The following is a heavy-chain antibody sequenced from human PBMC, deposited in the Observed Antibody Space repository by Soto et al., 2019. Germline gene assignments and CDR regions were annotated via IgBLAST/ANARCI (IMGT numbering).Heavy chain of an antibody. D-gene: IGHD3-10*01. CDR3: SGAKGGDTMGRGVISPFFDY. CDR2: INAGNGNT. V-gene: IGHV1-3*01. Sequence: QVQLVQSGAEVKKPGASVKVSCKASGYTFTSYAMHWVRQAPGQRLEWMGWINAGNGNTKYSQKFQGRVTITRDTTASTTYMELSCIGSEDTAVYYCSGAKGGDTMGRGVISPFFDYWGQGTLVTVSS. J-gene: IGHJ4*02. CDR1: GYTFTSYA.